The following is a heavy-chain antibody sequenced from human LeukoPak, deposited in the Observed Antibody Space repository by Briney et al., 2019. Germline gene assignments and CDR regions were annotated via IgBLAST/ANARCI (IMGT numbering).Heavy chain of an antibody. D-gene: IGHD6-13*01. CDR1: GFALRSNG. CDR2: IRYDGSNK. CDR3: AKNSWQQLMYY. J-gene: IGHJ4*02. V-gene: IGHV3-30*02. Sequence: SGGSLRLSCAASGFALRSNGRHWVGQAPGKGLEWVAFIRYDGSNKCDSYSVKGRFTISRDNSKNTLYLQMNSLRAEDTAVYYCAKNSWQQLMYYWGQGTLVTVSS.